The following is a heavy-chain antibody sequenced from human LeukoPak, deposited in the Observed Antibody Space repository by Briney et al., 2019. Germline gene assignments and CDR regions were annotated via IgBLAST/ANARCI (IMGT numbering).Heavy chain of an antibody. V-gene: IGHV4-39*07. CDR3: ARGYCSGGSCYLRLSNWFDP. CDR2: INDGGSA. CDR1: GDSDKNNDYF. Sequence: PSETLSLTCTVSGDSDKNNDYFWAWIRQPPGKGLEWIGSINDGGSAYYNPSLKSRVTISVDTSKNQFSLKLSSVTAADTAVYYCARGYCSGGSCYLRLSNWFDPWGQGTLVTVSS. D-gene: IGHD2-15*01. J-gene: IGHJ5*02.